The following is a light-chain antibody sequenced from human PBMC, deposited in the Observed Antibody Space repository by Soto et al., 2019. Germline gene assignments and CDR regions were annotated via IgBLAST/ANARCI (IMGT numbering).Light chain of an antibody. CDR3: SSYTSSSTQV. Sequence: LTQPASVSGSPGQSITISCTGTSSDVGGYNYVSWYQQHPGKAPKLMIYDVSNRPSGVSNRFSGSKSGNTASLTISGLQAEDEADYYCSSYTSSSTQVFGTGTKSPS. CDR2: DVS. J-gene: IGLJ1*01. V-gene: IGLV2-14*01. CDR1: SSDVGGYNY.